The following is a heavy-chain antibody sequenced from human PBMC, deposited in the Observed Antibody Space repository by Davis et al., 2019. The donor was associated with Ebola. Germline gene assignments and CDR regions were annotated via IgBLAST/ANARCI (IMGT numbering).Heavy chain of an antibody. D-gene: IGHD5-18*01. CDR2: INHSRST. Sequence: SETLSLTCAVYGGSFSGYYWSWIRQPPGKGLEWIGEINHSRSTNYNPSLKSRVTISVDTSKNQFSLKLSSVTAADTAVYYCARGYSYGFHEGFDYWGQGTLVTVSS. CDR3: ARGYSYGFHEGFDY. J-gene: IGHJ4*02. CDR1: GGSFSGYY. V-gene: IGHV4-34*01.